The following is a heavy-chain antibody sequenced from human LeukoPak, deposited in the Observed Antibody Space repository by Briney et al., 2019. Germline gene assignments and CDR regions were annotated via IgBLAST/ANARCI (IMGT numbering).Heavy chain of an antibody. J-gene: IGHJ4*02. D-gene: IGHD6-19*01. CDR1: GIPFWRHA. Sequence: GGSLRLSCAASGIPFWRHAMNWVRQAPGKGLEWVSGIYGASTATYYADSVKGRFTISRDDSKNTLYLQMNSLRAEDTAVYYCAKRGVQQWLVDWYFDYWGQGTLVTVSS. CDR2: IYGASTAT. CDR3: AKRGVQQWLVDWYFDY. V-gene: IGHV3-23*01.